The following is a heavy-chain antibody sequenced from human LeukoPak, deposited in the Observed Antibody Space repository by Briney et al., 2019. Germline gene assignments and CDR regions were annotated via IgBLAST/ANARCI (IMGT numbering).Heavy chain of an antibody. CDR2: INHSGST. D-gene: IGHD3-22*01. V-gene: IGHV4-34*01. J-gene: IGHJ4*02. CDR3: ARGRKYYYDAGLRY. Sequence: SETLSLTCAVYGVSFSGCYWSWIRQPPGKGLEWIGEINHSGSTNYNPSLKSRVTISVDTSKNQFSLKLSSVTAADTAVYYCARGRKYYYDAGLRYWGQGTLVTVSS. CDR1: GVSFSGCY.